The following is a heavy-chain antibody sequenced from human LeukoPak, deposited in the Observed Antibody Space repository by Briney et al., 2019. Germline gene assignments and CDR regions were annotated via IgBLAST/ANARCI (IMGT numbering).Heavy chain of an antibody. CDR2: INIVASYI. V-gene: IGHV3-21*04. Sequence: GGSLRLSCAASGLTFSSFSFNWVRQGPGKGLEWVSSINIVASYIYYADSVKGRFTISRDNSKNTLSLQMDSLRVEDTAVYYCAKDWTTVVTPKGYYFDSWGQGTLVTDPS. J-gene: IGHJ4*02. D-gene: IGHD4-23*01. CDR1: GLTFSSFS. CDR3: AKDWTTVVTPKGYYFDS.